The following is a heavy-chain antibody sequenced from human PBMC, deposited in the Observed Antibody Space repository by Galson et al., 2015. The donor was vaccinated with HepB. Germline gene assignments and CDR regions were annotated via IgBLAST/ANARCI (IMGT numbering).Heavy chain of an antibody. Sequence: SCKASGYTFSRFAINWVRQAPGQGLEWMGRINTNTGNPTYAQGFTGRFVFSLDTSVSTAYLQISSLKAEDTAVFYCARRDGNNWFDPWGQGTLVTVSS. D-gene: IGHD5-24*01. J-gene: IGHJ5*02. CDR3: ARRDGNNWFDP. CDR1: GYTFSRFA. CDR2: INTNTGNP. V-gene: IGHV7-4-1*02.